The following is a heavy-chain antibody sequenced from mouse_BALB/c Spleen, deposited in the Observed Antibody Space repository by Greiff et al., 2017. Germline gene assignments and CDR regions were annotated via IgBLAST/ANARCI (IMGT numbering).Heavy chain of an antibody. CDR2: IDPANGNT. CDR3: ASSGGYFLYAMDY. CDR1: GFNIKDTY. D-gene: IGHD2-3*01. V-gene: IGHV14-3*02. Sequence: EVQLQQSGAELVKPGASVKLSCTASGFNIKDTYMHWVKQRPEQGLEWIGRIDPANGNTKYDPKFQGKATITADTSSNTAYLQLSSLTSEDTAVYYCASSGGYFLYAMDYWGQGTSVTVSS. J-gene: IGHJ4*01.